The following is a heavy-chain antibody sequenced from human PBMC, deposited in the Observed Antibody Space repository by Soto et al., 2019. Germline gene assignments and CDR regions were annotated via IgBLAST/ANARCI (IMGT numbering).Heavy chain of an antibody. V-gene: IGHV1-69*02. CDR2: IIPILGIA. CDR3: AARASKGYYYYGMDV. Sequence: EASVKVSCKASGGTFSSYTISWVRQAPGQGLEWMGRIIPILGIANYAQKFQGRVTITADKSTSTAYMELSSLRSEDTAVYYCAARASKGYYYYGMDVWGQGTTVTVSS. J-gene: IGHJ6*02. CDR1: GGTFSSYT.